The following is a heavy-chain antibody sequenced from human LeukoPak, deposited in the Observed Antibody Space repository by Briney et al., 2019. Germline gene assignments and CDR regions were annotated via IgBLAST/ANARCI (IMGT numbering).Heavy chain of an antibody. Sequence: KRGESLKISCKGSGYSFTSYWIGWVRQMPGKGLEWMGIIYPGDSDTRYSPSFQGQVTISADKSISTAYLQWSSLKASDTAMYCCARLGEAVVVPAARPFDYWGQGTLVTVSS. J-gene: IGHJ4*02. CDR1: GYSFTSYW. V-gene: IGHV5-51*01. CDR2: IYPGDSDT. D-gene: IGHD2-2*01. CDR3: ARLGEAVVVPAARPFDY.